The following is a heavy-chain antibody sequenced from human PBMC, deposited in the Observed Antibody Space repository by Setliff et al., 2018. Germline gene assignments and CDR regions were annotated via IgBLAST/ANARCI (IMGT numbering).Heavy chain of an antibody. CDR2: IYYSGST. V-gene: IGHV4-30-4*08. J-gene: IGHJ5*02. Sequence: PSETLSLTCTVSGGSISSGDYYWSWIRQPPGKGLEWIGYIYYSGSTYYNPSLKSRVTISVDTSKNQFSLKLSSVTAADTAVYYCARGRGYYDSSGYYSWFDPWGQGTLVTVS. D-gene: IGHD3-22*01. CDR3: ARGRGYYDSSGYYSWFDP. CDR1: GGSISSGDYY.